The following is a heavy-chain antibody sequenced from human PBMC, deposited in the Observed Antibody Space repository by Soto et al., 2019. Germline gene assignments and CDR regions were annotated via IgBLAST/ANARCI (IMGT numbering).Heavy chain of an antibody. V-gene: IGHV1-46*01. D-gene: IGHD6-19*01. CDR2: INPSGGST. CDR3: AREGSHSSGWYQGTLDY. CDR1: GYTFTSYY. Sequence: ASVKVSCKASGYTFTSYYMHWVRQAPGQGLEWMGIINPSGGSTSYAQKFQGRVTMTRDTSTSTVYMELSSLRSEDTAVYYCAREGSHSSGWYQGTLDYWGQGTLVTSPQ. J-gene: IGHJ4*02.